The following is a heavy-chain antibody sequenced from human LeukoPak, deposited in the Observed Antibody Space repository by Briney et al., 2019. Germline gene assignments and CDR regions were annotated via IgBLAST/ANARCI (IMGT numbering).Heavy chain of an antibody. CDR2: ISAYNGNT. CDR3: ARDRLLWFGERNDY. V-gene: IGHV1-18*01. CDR1: GYTFTSYG. D-gene: IGHD3-10*01. J-gene: IGHJ4*02. Sequence: ASVKVSCKASGYTFTSYGISWVRQAPGQGLEWMGWISAYNGNTNYAQKLQGRVTMTTDTSTSTAYMELRSLRSDDTPVYYCARDRLLWFGERNDYWGQGTLVTVSS.